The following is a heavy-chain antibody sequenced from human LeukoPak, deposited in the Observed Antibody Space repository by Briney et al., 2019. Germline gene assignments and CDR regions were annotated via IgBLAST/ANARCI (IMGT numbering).Heavy chain of an antibody. CDR1: GYTFTSNY. Sequence: ASVKVSCKASGYTFTSNYIHWVRQAPGQGLEWMGMIYPRDGSTSYAQRFQGRVTMTRDTSTSTVYMDLSSLRSEDTAVYYCARPNSSNWYYFDYWGQGTLVTVSS. V-gene: IGHV1-46*01. D-gene: IGHD6-13*01. J-gene: IGHJ4*02. CDR2: IYPRDGST. CDR3: ARPNSSNWYYFDY.